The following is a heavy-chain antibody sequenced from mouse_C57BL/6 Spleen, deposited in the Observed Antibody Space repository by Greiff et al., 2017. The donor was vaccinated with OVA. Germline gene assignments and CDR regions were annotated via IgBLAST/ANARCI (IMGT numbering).Heavy chain of an antibody. J-gene: IGHJ3*01. D-gene: IGHD2-1*01. CDR1: GFSLTSYG. CDR2: IWGVGST. CDR3: ASEDGNRFAY. V-gene: IGHV2-6*01. Sequence: QVQLQQSGPGLVAPSQSLSITCTVSGFSLTSYGVDWVRQSPGKGLEWLGVIWGVGSTNYNSALKSRLSISKDNSKSQVFLKMNSLQTDDTAMYYCASEDGNRFAYWGQGTLVTVSA.